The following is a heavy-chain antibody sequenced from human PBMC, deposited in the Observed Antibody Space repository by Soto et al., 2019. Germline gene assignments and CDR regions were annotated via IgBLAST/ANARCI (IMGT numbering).Heavy chain of an antibody. D-gene: IGHD3-10*01. V-gene: IGHV1-69*01. J-gene: IGHJ5*02. CDR3: AREPFGRFDP. CDR1: GDSFGSYA. Sequence: QMQLVQSGPEVKKPGSSVKVSCKASGDSFGSYAVSWVRQAPGQGLEWMGAIIPVFGTTNYTQKFKGRVTITADDSTTTAYMELSSLRSDDTAFYYCAREPFGRFDPWGQGTLVTVSS. CDR2: IIPVFGTT.